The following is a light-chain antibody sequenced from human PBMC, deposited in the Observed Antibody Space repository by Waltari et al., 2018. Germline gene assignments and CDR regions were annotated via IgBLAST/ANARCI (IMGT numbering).Light chain of an antibody. Sequence: SYELTQPSSVSVSPGQTANITCSGNILAKKYARWFQQKPGQAPVVVIYKDTERPSGIPERFSGSSSGTTVTLTISGAQVEDEADYYCYSAAGNNLIFGGGTNLTVL. CDR1: ILAKKY. CDR3: YSAAGNNLI. V-gene: IGLV3-27*01. CDR2: KDT. J-gene: IGLJ2*01.